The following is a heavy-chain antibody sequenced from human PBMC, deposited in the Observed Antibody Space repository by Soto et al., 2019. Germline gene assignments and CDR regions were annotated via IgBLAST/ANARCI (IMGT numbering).Heavy chain of an antibody. CDR2: INPSGGST. V-gene: IGHV1-46*01. CDR1: GSTFTSYY. Sequence: ASVKGSCKASGSTFTSYYMHWVRQAPGQGLEWMGIINPSGGSTSYAQKFQGRVTMTRDTSTSTVYMELSSLRSEDTAVYYCAREPSDIVVVPAYNWFDPWGQGTLVTVSS. D-gene: IGHD2-2*01. CDR3: AREPSDIVVVPAYNWFDP. J-gene: IGHJ5*02.